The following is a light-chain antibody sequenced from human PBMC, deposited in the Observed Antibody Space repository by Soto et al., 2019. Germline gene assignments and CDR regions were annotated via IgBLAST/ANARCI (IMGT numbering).Light chain of an antibody. J-gene: IGKJ2*03. Sequence: DIQMTQSPSSLSASVGDRVTITCRASQSINNSLGWYQQKPGKAPQLLINAASSLPCGVPSRFSGSGSETEFTLTISSLQPEDVATYYCQQSYLTLYSFGQGTSVEIK. CDR1: QSINNS. CDR3: QQSYLTLYS. CDR2: AAS. V-gene: IGKV1-39*01.